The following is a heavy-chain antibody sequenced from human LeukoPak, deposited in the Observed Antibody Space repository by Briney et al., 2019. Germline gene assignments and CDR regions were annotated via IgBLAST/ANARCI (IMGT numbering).Heavy chain of an antibody. J-gene: IGHJ4*02. D-gene: IGHD6-19*01. CDR1: GGSFSGYY. CDR2: INHSGST. V-gene: IGHV4-34*01. CDR3: ARERAVAAPRELNFDY. Sequence: NPSETLSLTCAVYGGSFSGYYWSWIRQPPGKGLEWIGEINHSGSTNYNPSLKSRVTISVDTSKNQFSLKLSSVTAADTAVYYCARERAVAAPRELNFDYWGQGTLVTVSS.